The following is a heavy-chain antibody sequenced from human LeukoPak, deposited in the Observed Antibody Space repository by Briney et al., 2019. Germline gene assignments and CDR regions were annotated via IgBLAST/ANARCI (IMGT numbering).Heavy chain of an antibody. CDR2: IYSDGKT. CDR3: VSHYCGTSSCYLYFDC. J-gene: IGHJ4*02. Sequence: GGSLRLSCAASGLTVSTKYMSWVRQAPGKGLEWVSVIYSDGKTYYADSVKGRFIISRDNSKNTLSLQMNDLRAEDTALYYCVSHYCGTSSCYLYFDCWGQGSLVTVSS. D-gene: IGHD2-2*01. V-gene: IGHV3-53*01. CDR1: GLTVSTKY.